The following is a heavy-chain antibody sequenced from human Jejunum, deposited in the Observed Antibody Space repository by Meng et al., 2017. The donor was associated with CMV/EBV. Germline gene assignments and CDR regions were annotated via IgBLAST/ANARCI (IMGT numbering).Heavy chain of an antibody. CDR3: AAEYRLLNTPYFEY. CDR2: VSHDGVTK. V-gene: IGHV3-30-3*01. J-gene: IGHJ4*02. CDR1: GFTFNKYA. D-gene: IGHD2/OR15-2a*01. Sequence: GFTFNKYAIHWVRRAPGKGLEWVALVSHDGVTKQYADSVQGRLTISRDNSQNTVVLQMDSLRGEDTAVYYCAAEYRLLNTPYFEYWGQGTVVTVSS.